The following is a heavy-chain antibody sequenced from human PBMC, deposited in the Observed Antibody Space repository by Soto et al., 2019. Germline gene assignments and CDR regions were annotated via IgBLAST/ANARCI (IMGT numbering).Heavy chain of an antibody. J-gene: IGHJ4*02. CDR1: GDSFTSNNW. V-gene: IGHV4-4*02. CDR3: ASRDPGTSVDY. D-gene: IGHD1-7*01. CDR2: IYRTGST. Sequence: SETLSLTCAVSGDSFTSNNWWTWVCQPPGQGLEWIGEIYRTGSTNYNPSLKSRVTISLDKSENQLSLKVTSLTAADTAVYYCASRDPGTSVDYWGQGTLVTVSS.